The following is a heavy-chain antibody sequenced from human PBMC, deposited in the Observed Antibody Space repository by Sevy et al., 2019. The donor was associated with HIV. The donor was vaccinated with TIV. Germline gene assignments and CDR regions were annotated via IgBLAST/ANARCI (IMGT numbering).Heavy chain of an antibody. V-gene: IGHV7-4-1*01. J-gene: IGHJ4*02. D-gene: IGHD3-9*01. Sequence: ASVKVSCKGSGYTFTNYGLIWVRQAPGHGLEYMGRIKTNSGNPTFAPGFAGRFVFSLDTSVSTAFLQIDSLKAEDTALYYCARAHYNYFDTWGQGSLVTVSS. CDR1: GYTFTNYG. CDR2: IKTNSGNP. CDR3: ARAHYNYFDT.